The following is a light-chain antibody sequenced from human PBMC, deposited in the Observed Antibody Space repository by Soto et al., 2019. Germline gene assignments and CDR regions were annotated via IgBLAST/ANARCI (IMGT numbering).Light chain of an antibody. CDR2: EVS. Sequence: QSALTQPASVSGAPGQSITISCTGTSSDVGGYNYVSWYQQHPAKAPKLMIYEVSNRPSGVSHRFSGSKSGNTASLTISGLQAEDEADYYCFSYTTSSTLVFGGGTKLTVL. V-gene: IGLV2-14*01. J-gene: IGLJ3*02. CDR3: FSYTTSSTLV. CDR1: SSDVGGYNY.